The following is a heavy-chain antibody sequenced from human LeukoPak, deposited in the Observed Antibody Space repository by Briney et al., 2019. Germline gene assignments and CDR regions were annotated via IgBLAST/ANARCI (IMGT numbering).Heavy chain of an antibody. J-gene: IGHJ4*02. CDR1: GGSISSSIFY. V-gene: IGHV4-39*01. D-gene: IGHD3-10*01. Sequence: SETLSLTCTVSGGSISSSIFYWGWIRQPPGKGLEWIGSIYHSGSTYYNPSLKSRVTISVDTSNNQFSLKLSSATVADTAVYYCARLGNTHYGSGSYPPPFDYWGQGALVTVSS. CDR3: ARLGNTHYGSGSYPPPFDY. CDR2: IYHSGST.